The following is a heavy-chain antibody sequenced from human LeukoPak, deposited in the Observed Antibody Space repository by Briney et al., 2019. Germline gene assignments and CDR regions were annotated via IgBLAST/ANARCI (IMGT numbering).Heavy chain of an antibody. CDR1: GGSISSSSYY. Sequence: SETLSLTCTVSGGSISSSSYYWGWIRQPPGTGLEWIGSIYYSGSTYYNPSLKSRVTISVDTSKNQFSLKLSSVTAADTAVYYCARVAGQQLVRWFDPWGQGTLVTVSS. CDR3: ARVAGQQLVRWFDP. J-gene: IGHJ5*02. V-gene: IGHV4-39*07. CDR2: IYYSGST. D-gene: IGHD6-13*01.